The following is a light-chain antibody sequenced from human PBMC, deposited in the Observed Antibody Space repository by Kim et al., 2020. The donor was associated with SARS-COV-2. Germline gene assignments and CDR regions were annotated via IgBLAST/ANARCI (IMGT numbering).Light chain of an antibody. V-gene: IGLV3-21*03. CDR3: QVSDNTYDHPYYV. J-gene: IGLJ1*01. Sequence: GKTATISCGGNNIGLRTVLWYQQQPGQAPVLVFSDDFGRPSGIPERFSGSHSGNTATLTISRVEAGDEADYYCQVSDNTYDHPYYVFGTGTKVTVL. CDR1: NIGLRT. CDR2: DDF.